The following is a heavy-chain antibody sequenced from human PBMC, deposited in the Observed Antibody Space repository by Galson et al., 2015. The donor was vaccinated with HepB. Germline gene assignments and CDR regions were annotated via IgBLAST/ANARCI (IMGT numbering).Heavy chain of an antibody. CDR2: VIPILGIA. CDR3: AREGGGYSSSSYFDY. Sequence: SVKVSCKASGGTFSSYAISWVRLAPGQVLEWMGRVIPILGIATYAQKFQGRVTITADKSTSTAYMELSSLRSEDTAVYYCAREGGGYSSSSYFDYWGQGTLVTVSS. V-gene: IGHV1-69*04. CDR1: GGTFSSYA. D-gene: IGHD6-13*01. J-gene: IGHJ4*02.